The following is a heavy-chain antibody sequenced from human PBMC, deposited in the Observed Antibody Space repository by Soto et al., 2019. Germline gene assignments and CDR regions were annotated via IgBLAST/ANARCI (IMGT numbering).Heavy chain of an antibody. CDR1: GGSICNYY. V-gene: IGHV4-59*01. CDR2: IHHTGST. Sequence: SETLSLTCTVSGGSICNYYWSWVRQPPGKGLEWIGYIHHTGSTNYNPSLLSQVTISVDTSNNKFSLKLSSVSAADTAVYYCARAHYYRSDIYSRPYYYYYAMDVWGQGTTVTVSS. J-gene: IGHJ6*02. D-gene: IGHD3-10*01. CDR3: ARAHYYRSDIYSRPYYYYYAMDV.